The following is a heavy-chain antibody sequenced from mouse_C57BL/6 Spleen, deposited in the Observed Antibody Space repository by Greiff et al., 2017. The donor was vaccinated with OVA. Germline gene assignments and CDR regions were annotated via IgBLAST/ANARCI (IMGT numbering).Heavy chain of an antibody. CDR3: ARSYYGTLDFDY. CDR1: GYTFTDYN. V-gene: IGHV1-18*01. Sequence: VQLQQSGPELVKPGASVKIPCKASGYTFTDYNMDWVKQSHGKSLEWIGDINPNNGGTIYNQKFKGKATLTVAKSSSTAYMELRSLTSEDTAVYYCARSYYGTLDFDYRGQGTTLTGSS. CDR2: INPNNGGT. J-gene: IGHJ2*01. D-gene: IGHD1-1*01.